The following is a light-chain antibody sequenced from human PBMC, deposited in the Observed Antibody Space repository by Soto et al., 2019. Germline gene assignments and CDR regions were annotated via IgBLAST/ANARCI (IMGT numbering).Light chain of an antibody. CDR1: QNINNY. CDR2: AAS. CDR3: QQSYSTHPIT. V-gene: IGKV1-39*01. Sequence: DIEMTQSPSSLFASVGDRVTITCRASQNINNYLNWYQQKPGKATKLMIYAASSLQSGVPSRFSGSGSGTDFTLTLRSLQPEDFATYYCQQSYSTHPITFGQGTRLEIK. J-gene: IGKJ5*01.